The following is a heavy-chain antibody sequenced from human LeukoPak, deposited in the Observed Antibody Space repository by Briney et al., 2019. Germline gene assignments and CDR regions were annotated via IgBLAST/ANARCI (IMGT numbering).Heavy chain of an antibody. CDR3: AKDPLYDSSGYYTEYYFDY. CDR1: GFTLSNYA. Sequence: GGSLRLSRAASGFTLSNYAMSWVRQVPGKGLEWVSIISGSGDSTYYADSVKGRFTISRDHSKNTLYLQMNSLRAEDTAVYYCAKDPLYDSSGYYTEYYFDYWGQGTLVTVSS. V-gene: IGHV3-23*01. CDR2: ISGSGDST. J-gene: IGHJ4*02. D-gene: IGHD3-22*01.